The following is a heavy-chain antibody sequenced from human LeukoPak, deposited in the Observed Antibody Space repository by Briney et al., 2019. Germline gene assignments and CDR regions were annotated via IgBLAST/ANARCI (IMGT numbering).Heavy chain of an antibody. CDR3: AKTLRIDQSFFDS. D-gene: IGHD2-15*01. J-gene: IGHJ4*02. V-gene: IGHV3-9*01. CDR2: TSWNGKRN. CDR1: GFTFDDYA. Sequence: PGRSLRLSCAASGFTFDDYAMHWVRQAPGKGLEWVSGTSWNGKRNDYADSVKGRFTISRDNARNSLYLQMNSLRTEDTALYFCAKTLRIDQSFFDSWGQGTLATVSS.